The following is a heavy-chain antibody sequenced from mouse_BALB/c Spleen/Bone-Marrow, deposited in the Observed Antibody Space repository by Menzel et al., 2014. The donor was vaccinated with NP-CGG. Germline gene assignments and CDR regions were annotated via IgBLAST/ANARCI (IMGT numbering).Heavy chain of an antibody. D-gene: IGHD2-1*01. V-gene: IGHV1S127*01. J-gene: IGHJ3*01. Sequence: QVQLQQSGPQLVRPGASVKISCKASGYSFTSYWMHWVKQRPGQGLEWIGTIDPSDSETRLNQKFKDKATLTVDKSSSTAYMQLSSPTSEVSAVYYCTSPADGNPFAYWGQGTLVSVSA. CDR3: TSPADGNPFAY. CDR2: IDPSDSET. CDR1: GYSFTSYW.